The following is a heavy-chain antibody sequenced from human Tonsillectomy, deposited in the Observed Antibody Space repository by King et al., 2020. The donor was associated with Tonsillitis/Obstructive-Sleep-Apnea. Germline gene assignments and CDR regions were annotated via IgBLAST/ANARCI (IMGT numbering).Heavy chain of an antibody. Sequence: VQLVESGGGLVKPGGSLRLSCAASGFTFSNAWMSWVRQAPGKGLEWVGRIKSKTDGGTTDYAAPVKDRFTISRDESQNTMYLQMNSLKTDDTAVYYCPTDWGPSMYDFLSGYYDFHYGGQGPLVTVPS. CDR2: IKSKTDGGTT. CDR3: PTDWGPSMYDFLSGYYDFHY. V-gene: IGHV3-15*01. J-gene: IGHJ4*02. D-gene: IGHD3-3*01. CDR1: GFTFSNAW.